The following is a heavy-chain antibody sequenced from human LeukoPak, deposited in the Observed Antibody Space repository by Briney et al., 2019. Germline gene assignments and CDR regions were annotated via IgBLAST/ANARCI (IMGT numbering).Heavy chain of an antibody. CDR2: ISWDGGST. J-gene: IGHJ4*02. V-gene: IGHV3-43*01. CDR1: GFTFSSYA. D-gene: IGHD2-21*01. CDR3: AKDGPGGLQMWWYFDY. Sequence: GGSLRLSCAASGFTFSSYAMHWVRQAPGKGLEWVSLISWDGGSTYYADSVKGRFTISRDNSKNSLYLQMNSLRTEDTALYYCAKDGPGGLQMWWYFDYWGQGTLVTVSS.